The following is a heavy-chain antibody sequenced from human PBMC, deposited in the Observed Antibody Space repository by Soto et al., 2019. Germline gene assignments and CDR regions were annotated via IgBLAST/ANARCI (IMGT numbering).Heavy chain of an antibody. CDR1: GGSISGYY. D-gene: IGHD6-25*01. Sequence: SETLSLTCTISGGSISGYYWTWIRQSPGKGLEYIGYVYNGNTNYNPSLNSRVTISVDTSKNQFSLKLSSVTAADTAVYYCARMWSGYNSYRSQGTLVTVSS. CDR3: ARMWSGYNSY. J-gene: IGHJ4*02. V-gene: IGHV4-59*12. CDR2: VYNGNT.